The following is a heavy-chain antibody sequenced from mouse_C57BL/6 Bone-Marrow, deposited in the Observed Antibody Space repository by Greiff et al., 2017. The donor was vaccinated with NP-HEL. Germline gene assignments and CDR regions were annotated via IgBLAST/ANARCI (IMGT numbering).Heavy chain of an antibody. Sequence: VQLVESGAELVKPGASVKISCKASGYEFSNYWMNWVKQRPGKGLEWIGQIYPGDGDTNYNGKFTDKATLTADKSSSTAYMQLSRLTSEDSAVYFCARGANWGQGTRVTVSA. V-gene: IGHV1-80*01. J-gene: IGHJ3*01. CDR1: GYEFSNYW. CDR2: IYPGDGDT. CDR3: ARGAN.